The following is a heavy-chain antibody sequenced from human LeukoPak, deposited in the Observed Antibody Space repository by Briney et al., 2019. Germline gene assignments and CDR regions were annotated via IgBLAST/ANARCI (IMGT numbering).Heavy chain of an antibody. J-gene: IGHJ4*02. CDR3: ARARSGYDYPLDY. V-gene: IGHV1-2*02. CDR2: IYPNSGGT. CDR1: GYTFLGYY. Sequence: GASVTVSCKAPGYTFLGYYMHWVRQAPGQGLEWMGWIYPNSGGTNYAQKFQGRVTMTRDTSISTAYMELSRLRSDDTAVYYCARARSGYDYPLDYWGRGTLVTVSS. D-gene: IGHD5-12*01.